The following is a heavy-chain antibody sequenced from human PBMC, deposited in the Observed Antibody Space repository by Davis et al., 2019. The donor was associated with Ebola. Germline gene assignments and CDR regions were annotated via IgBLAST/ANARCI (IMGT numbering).Heavy chain of an antibody. Sequence: SLKISCAASGFTFDDYAMHWVRQAPGKGLEWVSGISWNSGSIGYADSVKGRFTISRDNAKNSLYLQMNSLRAEDTALYYCAKDQGIAAAGTLGYWGQGTLVTVSS. V-gene: IGHV3-9*01. D-gene: IGHD6-13*01. CDR2: ISWNSGSI. CDR3: AKDQGIAAAGTLGY. CDR1: GFTFDDYA. J-gene: IGHJ4*02.